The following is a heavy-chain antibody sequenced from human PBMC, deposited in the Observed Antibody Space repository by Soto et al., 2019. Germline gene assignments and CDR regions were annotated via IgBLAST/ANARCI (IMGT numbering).Heavy chain of an antibody. D-gene: IGHD3-3*01. J-gene: IGHJ6*02. CDR1: GYTFTTYD. Sequence: ASVKVSCQASGYTFTTYDINWVRQAPGQGLEWLGWMDPNSGSTGYAQNFQGRITMTRNISRNTANMGLSSLQSEDTAVYYCARERKFDFWRKGLDVWGQGTKVTV. CDR2: MDPNSGST. V-gene: IGHV1-8*01. CDR3: ARERKFDFWRKGLDV.